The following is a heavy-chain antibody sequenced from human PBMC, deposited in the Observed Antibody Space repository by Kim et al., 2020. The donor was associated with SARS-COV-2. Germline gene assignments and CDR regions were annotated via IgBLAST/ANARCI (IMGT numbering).Heavy chain of an antibody. Sequence: GGSLRLSCAASGFTFSSYGMHWVRQAPGKGLEWVAVISYDGSNQYYADSVKGRFTISRDNSKNTLYLQMNNLRVEDTAVYYCAKGGLKVINWYYDYWDQGTLVTVSS. CDR1: GFTFSSYG. CDR3: AKGGLKVINWYYDY. J-gene: IGHJ4*02. D-gene: IGHD1-7*01. V-gene: IGHV3-30*18. CDR2: ISYDGSNQ.